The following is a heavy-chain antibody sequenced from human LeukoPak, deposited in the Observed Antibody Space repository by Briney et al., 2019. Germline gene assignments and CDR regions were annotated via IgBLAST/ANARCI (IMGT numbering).Heavy chain of an antibody. D-gene: IGHD3-22*01. CDR3: ARGPPTYYYDSSAYSDSFDI. J-gene: IGHJ3*02. CDR2: INTNTGNP. V-gene: IGHV7-4-1*02. Sequence: ASVKVSCKAYGYTFTSYAMNWVRQAPGQWLEWMGWINTNTGNPTYAQGFTGRFVFSLDTSVSTAYLQISSLKAEDTAVYYCARGPPTYYYDSSAYSDSFDIWGQGTMVTVSS. CDR1: GYTFTSYA.